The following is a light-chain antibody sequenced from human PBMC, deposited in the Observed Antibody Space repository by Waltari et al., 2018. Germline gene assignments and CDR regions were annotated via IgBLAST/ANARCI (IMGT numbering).Light chain of an antibody. CDR1: QSIGTS. J-gene: IGKJ1*01. CDR2: DAS. Sequence: EIVLTQSPVTLSLSPGDRATLSCRASQSIGTSLAWYQQRPGQPPRLLIFDASKRAPGIPARFRCSGSETDFTLTITNLEPEDFAVYYCQQRSTWWTFGQGTKVEIK. CDR3: QQRSTWWT. V-gene: IGKV3-11*01.